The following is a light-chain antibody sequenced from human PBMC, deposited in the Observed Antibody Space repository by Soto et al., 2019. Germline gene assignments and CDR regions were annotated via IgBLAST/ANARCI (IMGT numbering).Light chain of an antibody. J-gene: IGKJ4*01. CDR3: HQYGISPPLT. CDR1: QSVSSSY. Sequence: EIVLTQSPATLSLSPGERATLSCGVSQSVSSSYLAWYQQKPGLAPRLLIYDASSRATGIPDRFSGSGSGTDFTLTISRLEPEDFAVYYCHQYGISPPLTFGGGTKVEIK. CDR2: DAS. V-gene: IGKV3D-20*01.